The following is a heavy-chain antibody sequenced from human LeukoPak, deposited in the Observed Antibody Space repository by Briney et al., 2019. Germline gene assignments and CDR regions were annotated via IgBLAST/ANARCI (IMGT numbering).Heavy chain of an antibody. CDR1: GFTFSSYA. CDR2: MIGTGQA. V-gene: IGHV3-23*01. D-gene: IGHD5-24*01. CDR3: AKDLHYNDGRWEFDP. J-gene: IGHJ5*02. Sequence: GGSLRLSCAASGFTFSSYAMSWVRQAPGKGLEWVSGMIGTGQAYYAESAKGRFIISRDNSRNTVYLEMNSLRDEDTAMYYCAKDLHYNDGRWEFDPWGQGTLVTVSS.